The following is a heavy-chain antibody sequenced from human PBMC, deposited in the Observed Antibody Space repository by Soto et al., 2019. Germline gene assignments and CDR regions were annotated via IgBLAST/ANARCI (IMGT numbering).Heavy chain of an antibody. J-gene: IGHJ6*02. CDR2: SNGDGSST. D-gene: IGHD3-10*01. CDR3: ARGLRGYYGKDV. CDR1: GFTFSNYW. Sequence: EVQLEESGGGLVQPGGSLRLSCAASGFTFSNYWMHWVRQGPGKGLVWVSRSNGDGSSTNDADSVKGRFTISRDSAKHTVYLQLNSLRAEDTAMYYCARGLRGYYGKDVWGQGTTVTVSS. V-gene: IGHV3-74*01.